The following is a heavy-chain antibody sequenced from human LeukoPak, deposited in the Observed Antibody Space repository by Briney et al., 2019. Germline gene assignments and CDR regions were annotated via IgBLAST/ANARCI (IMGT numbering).Heavy chain of an antibody. D-gene: IGHD6-19*01. CDR1: GGSFSGYY. CDR3: ARRRIPGYSSGWYVREPRIQPYYFDY. V-gene: IGHV4-34*01. J-gene: IGHJ4*02. CDR2: INHSGST. Sequence: SETLSLTCAVYGGSFSGYYWGWIRQPPGKGLEWIGEINHSGSTNYNPSLKSRVTISVDTSKNQFSLKLSSVTAADTAVYYCARRRIPGYSSGWYVREPRIQPYYFDYWGQGTLVTVSS.